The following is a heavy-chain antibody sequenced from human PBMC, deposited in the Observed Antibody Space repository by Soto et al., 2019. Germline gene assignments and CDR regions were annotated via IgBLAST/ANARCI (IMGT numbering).Heavy chain of an antibody. V-gene: IGHV1-69*01. D-gene: IGHD6-13*01. CDR2: FIPIFGTL. Sequence: QVQLVHSGAEVKKPGSSVKLSYKASGGTFSNFAISWVRQAPGQGLEWMGGFIPIFGTLNYAQRFQGILTISAEESTSTAYMELSRLRSEDTAVYYYARFEQLVLHWGQGTLVTVSS. CDR1: GGTFSNFA. J-gene: IGHJ1*01. CDR3: ARFEQLVLH.